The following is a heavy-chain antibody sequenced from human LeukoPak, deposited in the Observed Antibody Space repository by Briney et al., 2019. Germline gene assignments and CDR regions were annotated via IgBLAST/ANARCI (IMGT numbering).Heavy chain of an antibody. J-gene: IGHJ4*02. CDR3: ARAIRAGGITMIVVVTGIDY. D-gene: IGHD3-22*01. Sequence: PGGSLRLSCAASGFTFSSYGMNWVRQAPGKGLEWVSYIRSSGSTIYYADSVKGRFTITRDNAKNSLYLQMNSLRAEDTAVYYCARAIRAGGITMIVVVTGIDYWGQGTLVTVSS. CDR1: GFTFSSYG. V-gene: IGHV3-48*03. CDR2: IRSSGSTI.